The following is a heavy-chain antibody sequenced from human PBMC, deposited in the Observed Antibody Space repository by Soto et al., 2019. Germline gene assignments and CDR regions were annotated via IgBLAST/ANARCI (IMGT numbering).Heavy chain of an antibody. CDR2: VFYSGTT. D-gene: IGHD2-8*02. Sequence: QLRESGPGLLKPSETLSLTCNVSGGSISSPSYNWGWVRQPPGKGPEWIGTVFYSGTTQYNPSLRSRLAMSVDTSKSQVSLTLTSVTAADTAVYYCPTLASGHFDSWGQGAQVTVSS. J-gene: IGHJ4*02. CDR1: GGSISSPSYN. V-gene: IGHV4-39*01. CDR3: PTLASGHFDS.